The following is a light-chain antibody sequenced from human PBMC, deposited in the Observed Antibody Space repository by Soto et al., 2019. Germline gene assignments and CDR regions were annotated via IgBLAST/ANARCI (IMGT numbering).Light chain of an antibody. CDR2: DVT. J-gene: IGLJ1*01. Sequence: QSALTQPASVSGSPGQSITISCTGTSSDVGGYNYVSWYQQHPVKAPKLMIYDVTNRPSGVSDRFSGSKSGNTASLTISGLQAEDEADYYCISYTSSSTPYVFGTGTKVTVL. V-gene: IGLV2-14*01. CDR3: ISYTSSSTPYV. CDR1: SSDVGGYNY.